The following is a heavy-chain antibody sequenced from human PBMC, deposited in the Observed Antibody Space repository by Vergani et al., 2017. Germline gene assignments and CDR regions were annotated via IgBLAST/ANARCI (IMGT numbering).Heavy chain of an antibody. CDR3: ARAYSGRVAPHYYTYGGMDV. CDR2: ISAYNNNT. J-gene: IGHJ6*02. Sequence: QVQLVQSGPEVKEPGASVKVFCKASGYTFSNYGINWVRQAPGQGLEWMGWISAYNNNTNYVQKLQGRVTMTTDTSTNTAYMELTSLRSDDTAVYYCARAYSGRVAPHYYTYGGMDVWGPGTTVTVSS. D-gene: IGHD1-26*01. CDR1: GYTFSNYG. V-gene: IGHV1-18*01.